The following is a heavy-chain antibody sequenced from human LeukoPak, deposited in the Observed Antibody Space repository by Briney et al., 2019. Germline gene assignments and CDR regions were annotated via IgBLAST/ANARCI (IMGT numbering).Heavy chain of an antibody. V-gene: IGHV1-8*01. Sequence: ASVKVSCKASGYTFTSYDINWVRQATGQGLEWMGWMNPNSGNTGYAQKFQGRVTMTRNTSISTAYMELSSLRSEDTAVYYCATPRDGSGSYYNDYYYGMDVWGQGTTVTVSS. D-gene: IGHD3-10*01. CDR3: ATPRDGSGSYYNDYYYGMDV. CDR1: GYTFTSYD. J-gene: IGHJ6*02. CDR2: MNPNSGNT.